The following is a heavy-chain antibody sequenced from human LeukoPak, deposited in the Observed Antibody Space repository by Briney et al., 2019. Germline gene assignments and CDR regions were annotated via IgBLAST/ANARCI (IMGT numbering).Heavy chain of an antibody. CDR2: IKNSGGST. V-gene: IGHV3-23*01. Sequence: GGSLRLSCAASGFSFTSYAMSWVRQAPGKGLEWVSSIKNSGGSTYHSDSVKGRFTISRDNSKNTLYLQMNSLRAEDTAVYYCAKGQNYCDNCGDHHEFDFWGQGILVTVSS. CDR1: GFSFTSYA. J-gene: IGHJ4*02. CDR3: AKGQNYCDNCGDHHEFDF. D-gene: IGHD2-21*01.